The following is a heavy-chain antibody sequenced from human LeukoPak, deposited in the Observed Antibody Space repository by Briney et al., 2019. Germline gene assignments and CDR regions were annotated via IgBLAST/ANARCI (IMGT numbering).Heavy chain of an antibody. J-gene: IGHJ4*02. CDR3: ASGYGRARASDY. CDR2: ISSSGTYI. Sequence: GGSLRLSCAASGFTFSSYSMNWVRQAPGKGPEWISSISSSGTYIYYADSVKGRFTISRDNAKNSLYLQMNSLRAEDTAVYYCASGYGRARASDYWGQGTLVTVSS. D-gene: IGHD1-26*01. V-gene: IGHV3-21*01. CDR1: GFTFSSYS.